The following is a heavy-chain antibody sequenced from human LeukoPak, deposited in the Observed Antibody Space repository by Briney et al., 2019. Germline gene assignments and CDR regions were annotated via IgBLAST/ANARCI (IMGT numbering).Heavy chain of an antibody. CDR2: IIPIFGTA. V-gene: IGHV1-69*13. J-gene: IGHJ4*02. Sequence: ASVKVSCKASGYTFPSYFMHWVRQAPGQGLEWMGGIIPIFGTANYAQKFQGRVTITADESTSTAYMELSSLRSEDTAVYYCARAPYSSGWDFDYWGQGTLVTVSS. CDR1: GYTFPSYF. D-gene: IGHD6-19*01. CDR3: ARAPYSSGWDFDY.